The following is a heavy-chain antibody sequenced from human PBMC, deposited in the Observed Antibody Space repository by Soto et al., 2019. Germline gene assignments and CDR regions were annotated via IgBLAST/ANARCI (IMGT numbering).Heavy chain of an antibody. CDR3: ARGIWGSASSSVSCDS. D-gene: IGHD3-10*01. V-gene: IGHV3-23*01. J-gene: IGHJ4*02. Sequence: GGSLRLSCAASGFTFSAYAMTWVRQAPGEGLEWVSAISGSGDTTFYADSLKGRFIISRDNAKNMVFLHISSLRTEDTAIYYCARGIWGSASSSVSCDSWGQGTLVTVSS. CDR2: ISGSGDTT. CDR1: GFTFSAYA.